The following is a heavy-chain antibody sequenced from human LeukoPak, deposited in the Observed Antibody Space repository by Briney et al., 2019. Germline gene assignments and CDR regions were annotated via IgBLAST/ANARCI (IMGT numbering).Heavy chain of an antibody. CDR2: INPNSGGT. CDR3: ARAPYYYDSSGSYYYYYGMDV. J-gene: IGHJ6*02. CDR1: GYTFTGYY. D-gene: IGHD3-22*01. V-gene: IGHV1-2*04. Sequence: GASVKVSCKASGYTFTGYYMHWARQAPGQGLEWMGWINPNSGGTNYAQKFQGWVTMTRDTSISTAYMELSRLRSDDTAVYYCARAPYYYDSSGSYYYYYGMDVWGQGTTVTVSS.